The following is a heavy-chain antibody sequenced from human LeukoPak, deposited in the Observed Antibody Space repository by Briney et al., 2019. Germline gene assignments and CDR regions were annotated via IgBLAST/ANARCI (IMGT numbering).Heavy chain of an antibody. CDR1: GFTFSSYG. CDR2: ISGSGGST. J-gene: IGHJ3*02. Sequence: GGTLRLSCVASGFTFSSYGMSWVRQAPGKGLEWVSAISGSGGSTYYADSVKGRFTISRDNSKNTLYLQMNSLRAEDTAVYYCAKVPFMVRGVKDAFDIWGQGTMVTVSS. V-gene: IGHV3-23*01. CDR3: AKVPFMVRGVKDAFDI. D-gene: IGHD3-10*01.